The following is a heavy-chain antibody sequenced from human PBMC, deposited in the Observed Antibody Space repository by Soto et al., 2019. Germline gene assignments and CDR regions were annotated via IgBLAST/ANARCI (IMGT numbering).Heavy chain of an antibody. J-gene: IGHJ4*02. CDR2: ISSSGSTI. D-gene: IGHD3-22*01. CDR3: ARDLFPYYDSSGYGTFDY. CDR1: GFTFSDYY. V-gene: IGHV3-11*01. Sequence: PGGSLRLSCAASGFTFSDYYMSWIRQAPGKGLEWVSYISSSGSTIYYADSVKGRFTISRDNAKNSLYLQMNSLRAEDTAVYYCARDLFPYYDSSGYGTFDYWGQGTLVTVSS.